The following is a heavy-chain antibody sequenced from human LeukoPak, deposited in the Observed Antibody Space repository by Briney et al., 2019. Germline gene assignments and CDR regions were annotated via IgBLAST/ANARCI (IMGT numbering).Heavy chain of an antibody. CDR3: AKGGYSYGY. CDR1: GFTFSSYA. V-gene: IGHV3-30*04. J-gene: IGHJ4*02. Sequence: GGSLRLSCAASGFTFSSYAMHWVRQAPGKGLEWVAVISYDGSNKYYAASVKGRFTISRDNSKNTLYLQMNSLRAEDTAVYYCAKGGYSYGYWGQGTLVTVSS. CDR2: ISYDGSNK. D-gene: IGHD5-18*01.